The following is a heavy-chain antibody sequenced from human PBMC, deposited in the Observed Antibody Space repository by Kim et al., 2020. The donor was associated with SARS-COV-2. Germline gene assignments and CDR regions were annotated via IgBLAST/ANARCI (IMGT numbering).Heavy chain of an antibody. V-gene: IGHV1-69*13. D-gene: IGHD1-26*01. Sequence: SVKVSCKASGGTFSSYAISWVRQAPGQGLEWMGGIIPIFGTANYAQKFQGRVTITADESTSTAYMELSSLRSEDTAVYYCARRPLGLVDSDNWFDPWGQGTLVTVSS. CDR1: GGTFSSYA. CDR2: IIPIFGTA. CDR3: ARRPLGLVDSDNWFDP. J-gene: IGHJ5*02.